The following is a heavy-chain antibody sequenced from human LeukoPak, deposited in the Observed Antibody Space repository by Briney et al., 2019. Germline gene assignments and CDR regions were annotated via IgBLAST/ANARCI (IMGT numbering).Heavy chain of an antibody. Sequence: ASQTLSLTCTVSGGSISSGDYYWSWIRQPPGKGLEWIAYIYYSGTTYYNPSLKSRVTISVDTSKNQFSLKLNSVTAADTAVYYCARQSVWFGELSKLLLDYWGQGTLVTVSS. CDR1: GGSISSGDYY. V-gene: IGHV4-30-4*08. CDR2: IYYSGTT. CDR3: ARQSVWFGELSKLLLDY. D-gene: IGHD3-10*01. J-gene: IGHJ4*02.